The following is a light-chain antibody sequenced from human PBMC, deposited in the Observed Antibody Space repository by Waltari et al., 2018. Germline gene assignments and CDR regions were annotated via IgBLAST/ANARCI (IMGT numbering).Light chain of an antibody. V-gene: IGKV2D-29*01. CDR1: QTLLDSDGKTY. Sequence: DIVMTQTPLSLSVTPGQPASLSCKSSQTLLDSDGKTYLYWYLQRPGQPPQPLIYEVSNRFSGVSDRFRGSGSGTDFTLKISRVEADDVGVYYCLQTMELPLTFGGGTRVDIK. CDR3: LQTMELPLT. J-gene: IGKJ4*01. CDR2: EVS.